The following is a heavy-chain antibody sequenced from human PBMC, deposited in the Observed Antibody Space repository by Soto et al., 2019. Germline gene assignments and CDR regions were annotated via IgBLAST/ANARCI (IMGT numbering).Heavy chain of an antibody. CDR2: IYYSGSN. J-gene: IGHJ5*02. D-gene: IGHD6-6*01. V-gene: IGHV4-30-4*01. CDR1: GGSISSGDYY. CDR3: ARSLKARPYYLKWFDP. Sequence: QVQLQESGPGLVKPSQTLSLTCTVSGGSISSGDYYWSWIRQPPGKGLEWIGYIYYSGSNYYNPSLKSRVTISVDTSKNQFYLKLSSVTAADTAVYYCARSLKARPYYLKWFDPWGQGTLVTVSS.